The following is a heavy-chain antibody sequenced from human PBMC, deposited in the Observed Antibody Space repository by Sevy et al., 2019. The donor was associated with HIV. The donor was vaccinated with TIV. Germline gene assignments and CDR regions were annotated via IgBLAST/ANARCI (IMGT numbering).Heavy chain of an antibody. Sequence: ASVKVSCKASGYTFTIYGISWVRQAPEQGLEWMGWISAYSGNTNYAQNLQGRVTMTTDTSRTTAYMELRSLGFDDTAVYYCARTSSYGSGNYFDYWGQGTLVTVSS. CDR2: ISAYSGNT. D-gene: IGHD3-10*01. V-gene: IGHV1-18*01. CDR3: ARTSSYGSGNYFDY. J-gene: IGHJ4*02. CDR1: GYTFTIYG.